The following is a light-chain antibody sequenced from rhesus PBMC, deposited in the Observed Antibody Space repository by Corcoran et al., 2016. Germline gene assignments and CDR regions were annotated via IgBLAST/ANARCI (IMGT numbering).Light chain of an antibody. J-gene: IGKJ1*01. CDR3: PQYNSAPRT. Sequence: DIQMTQSPSSLSSSVGDKVTITCQASQSISSWLAWYQQKPRKAPKPLIYKASSLESGGPSRFSGSGSWTDFTLTISSLQPEDFATYYCPQYNSAPRTFGQGTKVEIK. CDR2: KAS. CDR1: QSISSW. V-gene: IGKV1-16*01.